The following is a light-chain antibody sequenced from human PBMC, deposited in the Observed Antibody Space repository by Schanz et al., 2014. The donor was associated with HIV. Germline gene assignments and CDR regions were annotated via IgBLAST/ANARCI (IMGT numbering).Light chain of an antibody. Sequence: QSVLTQPPSVSAAPGQKVTIACSGSAFNIGQNFVSWYQHLPGTAPKLLIYANHERPSEIPDLFSASRTGTSSTLALIGLQSGDEAEYYCATWDATVSALLFGGGTKLTVL. CDR3: ATWDATVSALL. CDR2: ANH. CDR1: AFNIGQNF. J-gene: IGLJ2*01. V-gene: IGLV1-51*01.